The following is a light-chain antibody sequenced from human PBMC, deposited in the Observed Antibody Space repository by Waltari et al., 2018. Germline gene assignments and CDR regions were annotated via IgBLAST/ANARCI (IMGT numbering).Light chain of an antibody. J-gene: IGKJ2*01. CDR3: LQYLSSPHT. CDR2: GAS. Sequence: EIVLTQSPDTLSLSPGERAPLSCRASQSVSSSLAWYQQKPGQAPRRLFYGASNRATGIPDRFSGSGSGTDFTLTISRLEPEDFVVYYCLQYLSSPHTFGQGTKLEIK. CDR1: QSVSSS. V-gene: IGKV3-20*01.